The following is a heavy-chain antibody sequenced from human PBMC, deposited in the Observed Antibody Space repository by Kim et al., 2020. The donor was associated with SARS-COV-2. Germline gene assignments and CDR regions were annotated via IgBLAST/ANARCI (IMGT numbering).Heavy chain of an antibody. J-gene: IGHJ4*02. CDR2: ISSDGSIK. CDR1: GFTFSRSD. CDR3: AKDLTGNYKAYFDY. D-gene: IGHD1-7*01. Sequence: GGSLRLSCAASGFTFSRSDMHWVRQAPGKGLEWMAVISSDGSIKYYADSVKGQFTISRDNSRDTLYLQMNSLRAEDTAVYYCAKDLTGNYKAYFDYWGQG. V-gene: IGHV3-30*18.